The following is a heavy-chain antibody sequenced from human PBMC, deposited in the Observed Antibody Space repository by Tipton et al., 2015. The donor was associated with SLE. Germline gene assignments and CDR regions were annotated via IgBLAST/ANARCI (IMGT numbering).Heavy chain of an antibody. J-gene: IGHJ4*02. CDR1: GFTFSSYS. CDR3: ARDRFGIIGHLDY. D-gene: IGHD3-16*01. Sequence: SLRLSCAASGFTFSSYSMSWVRQAPGKGLEWVSSIITGGDSMFYADSVRGRFTISRDNAKNTLYLQMNNLRPEDTAVYYCARDRFGIIGHLDYWGQGTLVTVSS. V-gene: IGHV3-21*04. CDR2: IITGGDSM.